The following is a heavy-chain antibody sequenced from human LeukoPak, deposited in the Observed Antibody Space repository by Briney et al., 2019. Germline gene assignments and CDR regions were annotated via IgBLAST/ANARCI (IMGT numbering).Heavy chain of an antibody. Sequence: GGSLRLSCAASGLTVSSDYMSWVRQGPGKGLEWVSVIYSGGGTYYADSVRGRFTISRDNSKNTLYLQLNSLRAEDTAVYYCARYPYSTSSWSDPWGQGTLVTVSS. CDR1: GLTVSSDY. D-gene: IGHD6-6*01. CDR2: IYSGGGT. CDR3: ARYPYSTSSWSDP. V-gene: IGHV3-66*01. J-gene: IGHJ5*02.